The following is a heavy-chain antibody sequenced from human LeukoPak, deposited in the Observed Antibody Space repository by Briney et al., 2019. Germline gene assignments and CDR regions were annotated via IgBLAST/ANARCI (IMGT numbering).Heavy chain of an antibody. Sequence: GGSLRLSCAASGFTFSSYAMHWVRQAPGKGLEWVAVISYDGSNKYYADSVKGRFTISRDNSKNTLYLQMNSLRAEDTAVYYCVKDLSRSYAFDIWGQGTMVTVSS. CDR3: VKDLSRSYAFDI. J-gene: IGHJ3*02. CDR1: GFTFSSYA. V-gene: IGHV3-30-3*01. D-gene: IGHD1-26*01. CDR2: ISYDGSNK.